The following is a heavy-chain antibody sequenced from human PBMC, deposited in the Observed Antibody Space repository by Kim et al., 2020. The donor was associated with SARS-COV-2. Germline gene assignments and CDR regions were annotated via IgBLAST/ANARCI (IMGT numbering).Heavy chain of an antibody. CDR1: GFTFSSYW. CDR3: ARGRDGYNYGDY. CDR2: INSDGSST. Sequence: GGSLRLSCAASGFTFSSYWMHWVRQAPGKGLVWVSRINSDGSSTSYADSVKGRFTISRDNAKNTLYLQMNSLRAEDTAVYYCARGRDGYNYGDYWGQGTLVTVSS. D-gene: IGHD5-12*01. V-gene: IGHV3-74*01. J-gene: IGHJ4*02.